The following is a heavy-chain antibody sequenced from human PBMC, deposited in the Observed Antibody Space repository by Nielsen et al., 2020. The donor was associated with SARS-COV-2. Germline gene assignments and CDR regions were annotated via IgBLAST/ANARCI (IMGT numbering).Heavy chain of an antibody. J-gene: IGHJ6*02. CDR3: AKEATSAAGTAVYV. V-gene: IGHV3-23*01. D-gene: IGHD6-13*01. CDR1: GFTFSSYA. Sequence: GESLKISCAASGFTFSSYAMSWVRQAPGKGLEWVSAISSSGGSTYYADSVKGRFTISRDNSKNTLYLQMNSLRAEDTAVYYCAKEATSAAGTAVYVWGQGTTVTVSS. CDR2: ISSSGGST.